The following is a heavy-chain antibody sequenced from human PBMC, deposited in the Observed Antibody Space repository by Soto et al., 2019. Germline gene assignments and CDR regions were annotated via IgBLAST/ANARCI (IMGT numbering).Heavy chain of an antibody. CDR2: ISYDGSNK. J-gene: IGHJ6*02. V-gene: IGHV3-30*18. CDR3: AKKRWPDNWNYGMDV. Sequence: GGSLRLSCAASGFTFRSYGIHWVRQAPGKGLEWVAVISYDGSNKYYADSVKGRFTISRDNSKNTVYLLMSSLRADDTAVYYCAKKRWPDNWNYGMDVWGQGTTVTVSS. D-gene: IGHD1-20*01. CDR1: GFTFRSYG.